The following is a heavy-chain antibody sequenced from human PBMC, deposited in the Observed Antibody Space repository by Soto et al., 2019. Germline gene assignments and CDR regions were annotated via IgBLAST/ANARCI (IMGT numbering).Heavy chain of an antibody. CDR1: GFTFSDHF. V-gene: IGHV3-11*01. CDR2: MTPTGSSR. CDR3: ARELSENYVAFDL. D-gene: IGHD1-7*01. Sequence: QVQLVESGGDLVKPGGSLRLSCAASGFTFSDHFMSWIRQAPGKGLEWISYMTPTGSSRSYADSVKGRFTISRDNAKNALYLQMNRLGGDATAGYYCARELSENYVAFDLWGQATKVTVSS. J-gene: IGHJ3*01.